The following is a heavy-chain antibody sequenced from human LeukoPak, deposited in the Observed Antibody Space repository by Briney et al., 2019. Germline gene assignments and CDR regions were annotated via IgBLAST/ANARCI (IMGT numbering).Heavy chain of an antibody. CDR2: IYYTGST. Sequence: SETLSLTCTVSGGSISSSNYYWGWIHQPPGKGLEWIGIIYYTGSTYYNPSLKSRVTISVDTSKNQFSLKLSSVTAADTAVYYCAKEMGYCSGGSCWSIYYMDVWGKGTTVTVSS. V-gene: IGHV4-39*01. D-gene: IGHD2-15*01. J-gene: IGHJ6*03. CDR1: GGSISSSNYY. CDR3: AKEMGYCSGGSCWSIYYMDV.